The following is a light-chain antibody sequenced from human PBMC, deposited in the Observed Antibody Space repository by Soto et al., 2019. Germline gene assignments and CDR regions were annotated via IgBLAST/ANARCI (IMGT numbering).Light chain of an antibody. CDR2: DAS. CDR3: LQYDTWPPGT. Sequence: ILMTQSPATLSVSPGGRATLSCRASEDVSSKLAWYQQKPGLPPRLVIYDASTRATGIPGRFSGSGSGKDFNLTISGLQSEDFAIYYCLQYDTWPPGTFGQGTKVEI. J-gene: IGKJ1*01. V-gene: IGKV3-15*01. CDR1: EDVSSK.